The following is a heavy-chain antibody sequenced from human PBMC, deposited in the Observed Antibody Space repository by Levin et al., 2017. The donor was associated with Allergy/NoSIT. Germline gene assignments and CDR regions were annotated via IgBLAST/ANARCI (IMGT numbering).Heavy chain of an antibody. Sequence: KISCKASGGTFSGYGISWVRQAPGQGLEWMGGIIPNFGTAHYTQKLQGRVTITADNSLTTVYMELSSLRSEDTAVYYCARSVLRLLEWPRADDSFDIRGQGTMVTVSS. CDR2: IIPNFGTA. J-gene: IGHJ3*02. V-gene: IGHV1-69*06. CDR3: ARSVLRLLEWPRADDSFDI. D-gene: IGHD3-3*01. CDR1: GGTFSGYG.